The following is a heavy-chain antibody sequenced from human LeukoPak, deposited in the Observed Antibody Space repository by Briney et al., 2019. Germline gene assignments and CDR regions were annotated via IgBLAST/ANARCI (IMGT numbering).Heavy chain of an antibody. CDR2: IYYSGST. J-gene: IGHJ5*02. CDR3: ASGHTDSGYDFHWFDP. Sequence: SETLPLTCTVSGGSISSGGYYWSWIRQHPGKGLEWIGYIYYSGSTYYNPSLKSRVTISVDTPKNQFSLKLSSVTAADTAVYYCASGHTDSGYDFHWFDPWGQGTLVTVSS. CDR1: GGSISSGGYY. V-gene: IGHV4-31*03. D-gene: IGHD5-12*01.